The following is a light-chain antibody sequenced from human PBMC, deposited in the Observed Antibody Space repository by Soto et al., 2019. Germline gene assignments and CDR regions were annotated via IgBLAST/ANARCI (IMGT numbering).Light chain of an antibody. CDR3: RQYDSSSAT. CDR2: GAS. CDR1: QTVSSGY. Sequence: EIVLTQSPGPLSLSPGERATLSCRASQTVSSGYLAWYQQKAGQAPRLLIHGASTRATGIPDRFSGRGSGTDFTLTISRLEPEDFAVYYCRQYDSSSATFGRGTRLEIK. J-gene: IGKJ5*01. V-gene: IGKV3-20*01.